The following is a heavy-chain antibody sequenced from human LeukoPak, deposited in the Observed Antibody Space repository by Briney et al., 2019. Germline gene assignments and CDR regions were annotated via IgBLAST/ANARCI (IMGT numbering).Heavy chain of an antibody. CDR1: GYSFTSYW. Sequence: GESLKISCKGSGYSFTSYWIGWVRQMPGKGLEWMGIIYPGDSDTRYSPSFQGQVTISADKSISTAYLQWSSLKASDTAMYYCARHVKSGSYSTTAFDCWGQGTLVTVSS. D-gene: IGHD1-26*01. J-gene: IGHJ4*02. CDR3: ARHVKSGSYSTTAFDC. CDR2: IYPGDSDT. V-gene: IGHV5-51*01.